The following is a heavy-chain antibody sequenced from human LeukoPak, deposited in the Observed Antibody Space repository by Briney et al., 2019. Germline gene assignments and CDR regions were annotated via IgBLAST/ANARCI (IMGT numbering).Heavy chain of an antibody. J-gene: IGHJ1*01. CDR3: ARYYYDSSGHRYFQH. Sequence: PSETLSLTCTVSGGSISSSSYYWSWIRQPPGKGLEWIGEINHSGSTNYNPSLKSRVTISVDTSKNQFSLKLSSVTAADTAVYYCARYYYDSSGHRYFQHWGQGTLVTVSS. D-gene: IGHD3-22*01. CDR2: INHSGST. CDR1: GGSISSSSYY. V-gene: IGHV4-39*07.